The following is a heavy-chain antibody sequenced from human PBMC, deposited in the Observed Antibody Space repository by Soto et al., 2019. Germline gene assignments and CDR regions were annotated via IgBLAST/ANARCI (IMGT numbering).Heavy chain of an antibody. CDR2: IIGTDDST. CDR3: AKGSWLDD. D-gene: IGHD3-10*01. V-gene: IGHV3-23*01. CDR1: GFTFSTYD. J-gene: IGHJ4*02. Sequence: PGGSLRLSCAASGFTFSTYDMSRARLVTGKGLEWVSTIIGTDDSTHYTDSVRGRFTISKDKSNNTLYLLLNSLRAEDTAIYYCAKGSWLDDWGQGTLVTVSS.